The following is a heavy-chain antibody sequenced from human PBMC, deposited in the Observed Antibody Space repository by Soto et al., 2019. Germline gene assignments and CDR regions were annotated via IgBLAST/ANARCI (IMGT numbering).Heavy chain of an antibody. CDR1: GGSISSYY. V-gene: IGHV4-59*01. J-gene: IGHJ4*02. CDR3: ASEGSGYSYVYGD. D-gene: IGHD5-18*01. Sequence: LSLTCTVSGGSISSYYWSWIRQPPGKGLEWIGYIYYSGSTNYNPSLKSRVTISVDTSKNQFSLKLSSVTAADTAVYYCASEGSGYSYVYGDWAQGTLVTVSS. CDR2: IYYSGST.